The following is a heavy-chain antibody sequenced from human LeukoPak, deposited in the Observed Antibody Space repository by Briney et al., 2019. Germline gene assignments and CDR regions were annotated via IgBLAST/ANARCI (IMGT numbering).Heavy chain of an antibody. CDR3: ARVQLRFLEWLFIRYFDY. CDR2: ISAYNGYT. J-gene: IGHJ4*02. D-gene: IGHD3-3*01. CDR1: GYTFTSYG. Sequence: ASVKVSCKASGYTFTSYGISWVRQAPGQGLEWMGWISAYNGYTNYAQKLQGRVTMTTDTSTSTAYMELRSLRSDDTAVYYCARVQLRFLEWLFIRYFDYWGQGTLVTVSS. V-gene: IGHV1-18*01.